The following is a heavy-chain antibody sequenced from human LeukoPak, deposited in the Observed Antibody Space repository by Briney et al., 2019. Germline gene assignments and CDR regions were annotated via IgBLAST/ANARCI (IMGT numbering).Heavy chain of an antibody. V-gene: IGHV3-30-3*01. CDR1: GFTFSSYA. D-gene: IGHD3-3*01. CDR3: AKVPTGAMRFLEWLDDY. Sequence: GRSLRLSCAASGFTFSSYAMHWVRQAPGKGLEWVAVISYDGSNKYYADSVKGRFTISRDNSKNTLYLQMNSLRAEDTAVYYCAKVPTGAMRFLEWLDDYWGQGTLVTVSS. CDR2: ISYDGSNK. J-gene: IGHJ4*02.